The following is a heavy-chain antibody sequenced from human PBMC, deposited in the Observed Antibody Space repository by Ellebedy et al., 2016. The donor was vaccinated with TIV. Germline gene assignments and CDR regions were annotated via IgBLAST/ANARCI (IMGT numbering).Heavy chain of an antibody. D-gene: IGHD3-10*01. CDR2: VFSYGST. V-gene: IGHV4-59*11. J-gene: IGHJ6*02. Sequence: MPSETLSLTCTVSGASIRSHYWSLIRQSPEKGLEWIGYVFSYGSTNYNPSLKSRATISADTSKTQFSLRVTSVTAADTAVYYCARDESVGSWDYYVPYGMDVWGPGIMVTVSS. CDR1: GASIRSHY. CDR3: ARDESVGSWDYYVPYGMDV.